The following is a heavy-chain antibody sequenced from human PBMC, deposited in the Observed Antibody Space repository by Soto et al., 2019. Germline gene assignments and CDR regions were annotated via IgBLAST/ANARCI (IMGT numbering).Heavy chain of an antibody. CDR3: AKGGWEMTKSGDDY. CDR1: GFTFSSYG. V-gene: IGHV3-30*18. J-gene: IGHJ4*02. D-gene: IGHD1-26*01. CDR2: ISYDGSNK. Sequence: QVQLVESGGGVVQPGRSQRLSCAASGFTFSSYGMHWVRQAPGKGLEWVAVISYDGSNKYYADSVKGRFTISRDNSKNTLYLQMNSLRAEDTAVYYCAKGGWEMTKSGDDYWGQGTLVTVSS.